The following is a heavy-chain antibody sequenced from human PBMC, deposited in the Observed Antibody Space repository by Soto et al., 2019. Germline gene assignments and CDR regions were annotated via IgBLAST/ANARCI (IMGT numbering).Heavy chain of an antibody. Sequence: SLRLSCAASGFTFSSYAMSWVRQAPGKGLEWVSTISGSGTGTYYAYSVTGRFTISRDNSKNTLYLQMNSLRAEDAAVYYCAKRGRGAVAFDYWGQGTLVTVSS. CDR2: ISGSGTGT. CDR1: GFTFSSYA. V-gene: IGHV3-23*01. D-gene: IGHD6-19*01. CDR3: AKRGRGAVAFDY. J-gene: IGHJ4*02.